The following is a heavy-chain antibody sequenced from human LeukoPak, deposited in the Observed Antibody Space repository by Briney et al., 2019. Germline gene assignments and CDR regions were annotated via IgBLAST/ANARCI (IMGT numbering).Heavy chain of an antibody. V-gene: IGHV4-59*08. J-gene: IGHJ4*02. Sequence: SETLSLTCTVSGGSISSYHWGWIRQPPGKGLEWTGYIYYSGSTNYNPSLKSRVTISVDTSKNQFSLKLSSVTAADTAIYYCARAVSGRFDYWGQETLVTVSS. CDR2: IYYSGST. D-gene: IGHD6-19*01. CDR3: ARAVSGRFDY. CDR1: GGSISSYH.